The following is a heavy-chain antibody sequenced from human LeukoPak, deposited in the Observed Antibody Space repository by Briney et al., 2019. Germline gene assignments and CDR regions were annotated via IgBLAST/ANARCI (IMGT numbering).Heavy chain of an antibody. V-gene: IGHV3-30*18. CDR3: AKGDYGGNSHTFDI. CDR1: GFTFSAFA. J-gene: IGHJ3*02. D-gene: IGHD4-23*01. CDR2: ILYDGSNK. Sequence: GGSLRLSCAASGFTFSAFAMHWVRQAPDKGLEWVAVILYDGSNKYYADSVKGRLTISRDNSKNTLSLQVNSLRSEDTAVYFCAKGDYGGNSHTFDIWGQGTMVTVSS.